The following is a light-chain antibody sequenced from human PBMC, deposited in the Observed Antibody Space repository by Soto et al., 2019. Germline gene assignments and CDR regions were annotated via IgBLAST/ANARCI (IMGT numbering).Light chain of an antibody. V-gene: IGKV1-39*01. CDR2: GAS. J-gene: IGKJ2*01. CDR1: QSISSY. CDR3: QQSHSTPWD. Sequence: DIQMIQSPSSLSASVGDRVTITCRASQSISSYLNWYQQKPGKVPRLLIYGASSLQSGVPSRFSGSGSGTDFTLTISNLQPEDFTTYYCQQSHSTPWDFGQGTKLEVK.